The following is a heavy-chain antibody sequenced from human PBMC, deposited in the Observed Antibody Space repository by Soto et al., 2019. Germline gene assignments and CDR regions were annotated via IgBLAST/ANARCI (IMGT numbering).Heavy chain of an antibody. CDR2: TYYRSKWDN. CDR3: ARKGRDYRKNYYYYYMDV. CDR1: GDSVSSNSAA. Sequence: PXQTLSLTCAISGDSVSSNSAAWNWIRQSPSRGLEWLGRTYYRSKWDNDYAVSVKSRITINPDTSKNQFSLQLNSVTAEDTAVYYCARKGRDYRKNYYYYYMDVWGKGTTVTVSS. V-gene: IGHV6-1*01. D-gene: IGHD4-17*01. J-gene: IGHJ6*03.